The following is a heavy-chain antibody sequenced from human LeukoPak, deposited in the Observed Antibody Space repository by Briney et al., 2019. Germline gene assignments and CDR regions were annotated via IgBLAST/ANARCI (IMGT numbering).Heavy chain of an antibody. CDR3: AKGARGIHQERYCDY. V-gene: IGHV3-23*01. CDR2: VSATGSGT. J-gene: IGHJ4*02. CDR1: GFIFNNYA. D-gene: IGHD2-15*01. Sequence: GWSVTLSCAACGFIFNNYAMIGLRQARGKGREGVSGVSATGSGTYYADSVKGRFTISRDNSKNTVYLQMDSLRAEGAAVYYCAKGARGIHQERYCDYWGQGTLVTVTS.